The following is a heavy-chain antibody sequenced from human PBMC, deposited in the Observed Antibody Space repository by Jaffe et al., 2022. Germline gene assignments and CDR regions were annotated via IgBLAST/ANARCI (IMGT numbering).Heavy chain of an antibody. CDR1: GGTFSSYA. J-gene: IGHJ4*02. CDR2: IIPIFGTA. Sequence: QVQLVQSGAEVKKPGSSVKVSCKASGGTFSSYAISWVRQAPGQGLEWMGGIIPIFGTANYAQKFQGRVTITADESTSTAYMELSSLRSEDTAVYYCARASALGYCSSTSCYLRLGLDYWGQGTLVTVSS. V-gene: IGHV1-69*01. CDR3: ARASALGYCSSTSCYLRLGLDY. D-gene: IGHD2-2*01.